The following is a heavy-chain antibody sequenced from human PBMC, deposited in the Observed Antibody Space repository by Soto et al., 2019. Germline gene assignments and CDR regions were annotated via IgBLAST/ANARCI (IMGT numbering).Heavy chain of an antibody. V-gene: IGHV3-21*01. Sequence: PGGYLRLSCAATGITFRSYSMSWVRQAPGKGLKGVASITSDSSDIYYEDSVKGRFTISRDNGENSLYLQMTRLGAEDAGVYYCATTYCSGGYCFSSEYWGQGVLVTVSS. J-gene: IGHJ4*02. CDR1: GITFRSYS. D-gene: IGHD2-15*01. CDR2: ITSDSSDI. CDR3: ATTYCSGGYCFSSEY.